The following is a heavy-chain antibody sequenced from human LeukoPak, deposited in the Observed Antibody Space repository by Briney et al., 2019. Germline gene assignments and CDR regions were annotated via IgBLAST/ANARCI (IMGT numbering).Heavy chain of an antibody. CDR3: ARRRLGRSSSWSYYFDY. CDR1: GLTLKDHG. V-gene: IGHV3-20*01. CDR2: INRNGGST. J-gene: IGHJ4*02. Sequence: GGSLTLSCGPCGLTLKDHGMSWPPHARERAGVWVPGINRNGGSTGYADSVNGRFTISRDNAKNSLYLQMNSLRAEDTALYHCARRRLGRSSSWSYYFDYWGQGTLVTVPS. D-gene: IGHD6-13*01.